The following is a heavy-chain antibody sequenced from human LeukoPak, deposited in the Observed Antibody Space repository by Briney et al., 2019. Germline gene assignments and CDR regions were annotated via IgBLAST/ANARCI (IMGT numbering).Heavy chain of an antibody. CDR1: GFTFDDSA. CDR2: ISWKSGSI. J-gene: IGHJ3*02. D-gene: IGHD1-1*01. CDR3: AKDTRKRTGAFDI. V-gene: IGHV3-9*01. Sequence: PGKSLRLSCAASGFTFDDSAMHWVRQAPGKGLEWVSAISWKSGSIGYADSVKGRFTIYRDNAKNSLYLQMNSLRAEDTALYYCAKDTRKRTGAFDIWGQGTMVTVSS.